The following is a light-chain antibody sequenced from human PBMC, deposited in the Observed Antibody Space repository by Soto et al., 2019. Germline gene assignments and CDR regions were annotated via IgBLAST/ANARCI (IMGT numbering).Light chain of an antibody. Sequence: DIQMTQFPSTLSASVGDRVTITCRASQTTNTWLAWYQQKPGTAPKLLIYDASSLEGGVPSRFSASASGTEFTLTISSLQPDDLATYYCQQYISYPYTFVQGTKVEIK. J-gene: IGKJ2*01. V-gene: IGKV1-5*01. CDR3: QQYISYPYT. CDR1: QTTNTW. CDR2: DAS.